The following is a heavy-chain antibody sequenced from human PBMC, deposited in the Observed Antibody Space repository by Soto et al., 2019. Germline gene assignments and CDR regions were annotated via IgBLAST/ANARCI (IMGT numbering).Heavy chain of an antibody. CDR2: IYYSGGT. Sequence: QVQLQESGPGLVRPSQTLSLSCTVSGGSISNSANHWSWIRQHPGEGLEWIGYIYYSGGTYYSPSPKGRFTMSIDASKNQFSLKLSSVTAADTAVYYCAKGVRGVPNWFDPWGQGTLVTVSS. CDR3: AKGVRGVPNWFDP. J-gene: IGHJ5*02. D-gene: IGHD3-10*01. V-gene: IGHV4-31*03. CDR1: GGSISNSANH.